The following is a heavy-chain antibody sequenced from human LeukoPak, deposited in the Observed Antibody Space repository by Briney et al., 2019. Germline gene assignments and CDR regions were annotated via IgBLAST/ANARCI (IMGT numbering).Heavy chain of an antibody. J-gene: IGHJ4*02. CDR3: ARGFLSAGGPFDY. CDR2: INPNGGVT. D-gene: IGHD2-15*01. CDR1: GYTFTDYY. V-gene: IGHV1/OR15-1*03. Sequence: GASVKVSCKASGYTFTDYYIHWVRQAPGQGLEWMGRINPNGGVTNYAQKFHGWVTLTRDASINTAYMQLSSLTSEDTSTYFCARGFLSAGGPFDYWGQGTLVTVSS.